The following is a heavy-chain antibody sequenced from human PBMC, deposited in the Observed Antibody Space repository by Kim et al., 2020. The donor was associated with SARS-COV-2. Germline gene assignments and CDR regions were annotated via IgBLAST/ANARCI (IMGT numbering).Heavy chain of an antibody. V-gene: IGHV3-7*03. D-gene: IGHD6-13*01. J-gene: IGHJ5*02. CDR3: AKARGRSSWYANWFDP. Sequence: GGSLRLSCVTSGFSFSSYWMSWVRQAPGEGLEWVANIKEDGSEKYYVDSVKGRFTISRDNSKNTLYLQMNSLRAEDTAVYYCAKARGRSSWYANWFDPWGQGTLVTVSS. CDR2: IKEDGSEK. CDR1: GFSFSSYW.